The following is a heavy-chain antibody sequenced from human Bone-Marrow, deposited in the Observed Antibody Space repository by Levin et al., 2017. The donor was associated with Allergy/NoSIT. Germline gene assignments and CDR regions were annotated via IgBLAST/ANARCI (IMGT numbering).Heavy chain of an antibody. J-gene: IGHJ4*02. CDR1: GGSISSSSYY. Sequence: SQTLSLTCTVSGGSISSSSYYWGWIRQPPGKGLEWIGSVYYSGITYYNPSLKSRVIISVDTAKNQFSLKLSSVTAADTAVYYCARQDRVAVTGFGGRWRCWGQGTLVTVSS. D-gene: IGHD6-19*01. CDR2: VYYSGIT. CDR3: ARQDRVAVTGFGGRWRC. V-gene: IGHV4-39*01.